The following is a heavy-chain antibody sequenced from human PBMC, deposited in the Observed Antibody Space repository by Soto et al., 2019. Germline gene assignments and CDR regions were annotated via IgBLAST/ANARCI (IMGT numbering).Heavy chain of an antibody. V-gene: IGHV3-30*03. Sequence: GGSLRLSCAASGFTFSSYGMHWVRQAPGKGLEWVAVISYDGSNKYYADSVKGRFTISRDNSKNTLYLQMNSLRAEDTAVYYCARAPSMIVVVTTPAHFDYWGQGTLVTVSS. CDR1: GFTFSSYG. D-gene: IGHD3-22*01. J-gene: IGHJ4*02. CDR3: ARAPSMIVVVTTPAHFDY. CDR2: ISYDGSNK.